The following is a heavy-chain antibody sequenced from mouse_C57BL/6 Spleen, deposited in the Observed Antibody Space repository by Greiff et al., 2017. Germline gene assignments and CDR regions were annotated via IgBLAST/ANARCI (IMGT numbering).Heavy chain of an antibody. J-gene: IGHJ2*01. CDR1: GFTFSSYA. Sequence: EVHLVESGGGLVKPGGSLKLSCAASGFTFSSYAMSWVRQTPEKRLEWVATISDGGSYTYYPDNVKGRFTISRDNAKNNLYLQMRHLKSEDTAMYYCARDPDGYFFDYWGQGTTLTVSS. V-gene: IGHV5-4*01. CDR2: ISDGGSYT. D-gene: IGHD2-3*01. CDR3: ARDPDGYFFDY.